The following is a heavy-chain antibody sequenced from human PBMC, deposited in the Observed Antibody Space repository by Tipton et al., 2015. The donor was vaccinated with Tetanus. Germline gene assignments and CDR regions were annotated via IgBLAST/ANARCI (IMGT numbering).Heavy chain of an antibody. J-gene: IGHJ4*02. Sequence: SLRLSCAASGFTFSSYGMHWVRQAPGKGLEWVAVIWYDGSNKYYADSVKGRFTISRDNSKNTLYLQMNSLRAEDTAVYYCASLSGSYIQGDFDYWGQGTLVTVSS. CDR3: ASLSGSYIQGDFDY. CDR2: IWYDGSNK. CDR1: GFTFSSYG. V-gene: IGHV3-33*01. D-gene: IGHD1-26*01.